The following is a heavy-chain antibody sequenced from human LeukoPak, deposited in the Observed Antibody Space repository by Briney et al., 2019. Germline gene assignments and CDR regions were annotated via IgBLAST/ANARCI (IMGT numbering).Heavy chain of an antibody. J-gene: IGHJ4*02. CDR3: ARAPPRLDGYILYY. Sequence: SVKVSCKASGVTFSNLAISWVRQAPGQGLEWMGRIIPTTGLANYAQKFQGRVTITADKSTSTAYMELSSLRSEDTAVYYCARAPPRLDGYILYYWGQGTLVTVSS. CDR1: GVTFSNLA. V-gene: IGHV1-69*04. CDR2: IIPTTGLA. D-gene: IGHD5-24*01.